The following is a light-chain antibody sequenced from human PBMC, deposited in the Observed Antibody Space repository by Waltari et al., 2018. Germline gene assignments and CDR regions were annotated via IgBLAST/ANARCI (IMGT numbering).Light chain of an antibody. V-gene: IGLV4-69*01. CDR2: VNSDGSH. Sequence: QLVVTQSPSASASLGASVKLTCTLSSRHSNHIITRLQQRPEKGPRYLMKVNSDGSHIRGDEIPDRFSGSSSGAERYLTTSSLQSEDEADYYCQTGGHGTWVFGGGTKLTVL. CDR3: QTGGHGTWV. J-gene: IGLJ3*02. CDR1: SRHSNHI.